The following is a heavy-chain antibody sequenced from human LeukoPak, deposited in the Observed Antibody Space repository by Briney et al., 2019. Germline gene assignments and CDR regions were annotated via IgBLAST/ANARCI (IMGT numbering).Heavy chain of an antibody. D-gene: IGHD6-13*01. V-gene: IGHV4-59*01. CDR2: VYYSGST. J-gene: IGHJ2*01. CDR1: GGSISSYY. Sequence: SETPSLTCTVSGGSISSYYWQWIRQPPGNRLEWIGCVYYSGSTDYNPSLKSRVTISVDTSKNQFSLKLTSVTAADTAVYYCARGEPRIARPGAPPFDLWGRGTLVTVSS. CDR3: ARGEPRIARPGAPPFDL.